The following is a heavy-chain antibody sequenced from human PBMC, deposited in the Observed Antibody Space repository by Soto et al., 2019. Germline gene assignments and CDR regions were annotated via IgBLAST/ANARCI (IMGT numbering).Heavy chain of an antibody. D-gene: IGHD1-1*01. CDR3: SLPPTRPLGYYYGMDA. CDR2: ISSGSTNT. CDR1: GFTFSDHY. Sequence: GGSLRLSCAASGFTFSDHYMSWIRQAPGKGLEWVSYISSGSTNTKYADSVKGRFTISRDNAKNSLYLQMNSLRVEDTAVYYCSLPPTRPLGYYYGMDAWGQGTTVT. J-gene: IGHJ6*02. V-gene: IGHV3-11*06.